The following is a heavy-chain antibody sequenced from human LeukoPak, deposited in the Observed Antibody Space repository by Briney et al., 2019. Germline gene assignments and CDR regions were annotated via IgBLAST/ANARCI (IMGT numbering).Heavy chain of an antibody. D-gene: IGHD6-19*01. J-gene: IGHJ4*02. CDR3: ARVPSVRRAVAGNENYFDY. CDR2: INPNSEGT. Sequence: ASVKVSCKASGYTFTDYYIHWVRQPPGQGLEWMGWINPNSEGTNYAQKFQGRVTMTRDTSISTAYMELSSLRSEDTAVYYCARVPSVRRAVAGNENYFDYWGQGTLVTVSS. V-gene: IGHV1-2*02. CDR1: GYTFTDYY.